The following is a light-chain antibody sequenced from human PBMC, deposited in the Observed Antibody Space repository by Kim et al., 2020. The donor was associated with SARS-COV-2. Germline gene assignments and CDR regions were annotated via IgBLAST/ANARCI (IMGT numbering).Light chain of an antibody. CDR2: RDS. V-gene: IGLV3-9*01. CDR1: NIGSKN. CDR3: QVWDSSTGVV. Sequence: SYELTQPLSVSVALGQTARITCGGNNIGSKNVHWYQQKPGQAPVLVIYRDSNRPSWIPERFSGSNSGNTATLTISRAQAGDEADYYCQVWDSSTGVVFGG. J-gene: IGLJ2*01.